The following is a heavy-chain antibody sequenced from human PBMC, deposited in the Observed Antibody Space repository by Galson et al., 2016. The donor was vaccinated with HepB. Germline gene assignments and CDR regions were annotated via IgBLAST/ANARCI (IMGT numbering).Heavy chain of an antibody. Sequence: SLRLSCAASGFTFSTYAMHWVRQAPGKGLEWVAVTSHDGSNKQYAASVKGRFSISRDNSKNTLYLQMNSLRAEDMAVYYCAKDYVSMIRGGFNDYWGQGTLVTVSS. CDR1: GFTFSTYA. CDR3: AKDYVSMIRGGFNDY. V-gene: IGHV3-30*04. CDR2: TSHDGSNK. D-gene: IGHD3-10*01. J-gene: IGHJ4*02.